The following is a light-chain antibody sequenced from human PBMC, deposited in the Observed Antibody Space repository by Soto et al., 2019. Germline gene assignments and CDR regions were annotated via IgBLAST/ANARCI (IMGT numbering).Light chain of an antibody. CDR3: QQYHIWPPWT. J-gene: IGKJ1*01. CDR2: GAS. CDR1: QSVSSN. V-gene: IGKV3-15*01. Sequence: EIVLTQSPATLSVSPGEGATLSCIASQSVSSNLAWYQQKPGQAPRLLMYGASTRADGIPARFTGSGSGTEFTLTISSLQSEDFAVYYCQQYHIWPPWTSGQGTKVDIK.